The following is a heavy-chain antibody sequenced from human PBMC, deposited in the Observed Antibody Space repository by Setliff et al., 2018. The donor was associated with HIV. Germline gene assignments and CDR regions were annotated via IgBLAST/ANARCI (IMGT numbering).Heavy chain of an antibody. D-gene: IGHD3-10*01. J-gene: IGHJ6*02. CDR3: ARRRNYNSGMDV. Sequence: ASVKVSCKASGYSFTRYGIGWVRQAPGQGLEWIGWISPYSRITNYAPKFRDRVTMTTETSTNTDYLEVRSLSSDDTAVYYCARRRNYNSGMDVWGQGTTVTVSS. CDR2: ISPYSRIT. CDR1: GYSFTRYG. V-gene: IGHV1-18*01.